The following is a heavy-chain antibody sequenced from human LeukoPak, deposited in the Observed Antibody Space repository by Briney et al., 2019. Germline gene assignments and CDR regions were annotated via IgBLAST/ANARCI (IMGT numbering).Heavy chain of an antibody. CDR3: AQLWFGEGVY. J-gene: IGHJ4*02. CDR2: ISGSGGST. D-gene: IGHD3-10*01. Sequence: GGSLRLSCAASGFTFSTYSMKWVRQAPGKGLEWVSAISGSGGSTYYADSVKGRFTISRDNSKNTLYLQMNSLRAEDTAVYYCAQLWFGEGVYWGQGTLVTVSS. CDR1: GFTFSTYS. V-gene: IGHV3-23*01.